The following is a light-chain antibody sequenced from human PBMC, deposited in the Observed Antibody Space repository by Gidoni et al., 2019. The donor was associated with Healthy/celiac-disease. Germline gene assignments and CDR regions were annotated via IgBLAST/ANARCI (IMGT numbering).Light chain of an antibody. Sequence: DIQITLSPSALSASVGDRVTITCRASQSISSYLDWYQQKPGKAPKLLIYAASSLQSGVPSRFSGSGSGTDFTLTISSLQAEDLATYYCQQSYSTPRTFGQGTKLEIK. CDR3: QQSYSTPRT. J-gene: IGKJ2*01. CDR1: QSISSY. V-gene: IGKV1-39*01. CDR2: AAS.